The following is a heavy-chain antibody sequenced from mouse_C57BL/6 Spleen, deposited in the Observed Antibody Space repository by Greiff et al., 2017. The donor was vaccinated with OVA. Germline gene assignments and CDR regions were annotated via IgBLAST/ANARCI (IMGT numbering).Heavy chain of an antibody. CDR1: GYTFTDYY. Sequence: EVQLMESGPVLVKPGASVKMSCKASGYTFTDYYMNWVKQSHGKSLEWIGVINPYNGGTSYNQKFKGKATLTVDKSSSTAYMELNSLTSEDSAVYYCARERVARAMDYWGQGTSVTVSS. D-gene: IGHD1-1*02. CDR3: ARERVARAMDY. V-gene: IGHV1-19*01. J-gene: IGHJ4*01. CDR2: INPYNGGT.